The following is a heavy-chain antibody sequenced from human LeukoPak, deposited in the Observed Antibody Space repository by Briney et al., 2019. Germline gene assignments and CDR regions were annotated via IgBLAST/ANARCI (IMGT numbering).Heavy chain of an antibody. J-gene: IGHJ6*03. Sequence: GGSLRLSCAASGFTFSSYAMSWVRQAPGKGLEWVSAISGSGGSTYYADSVKGRFTISRDNSKNTLYLQMNSPRAEDTAVYYCAKDENYYDSSGYYYYYMDVWGKGTTVTVSS. CDR2: ISGSGGST. CDR1: GFTFSSYA. CDR3: AKDENYYDSSGYYYYYMDV. V-gene: IGHV3-23*01. D-gene: IGHD3-22*01.